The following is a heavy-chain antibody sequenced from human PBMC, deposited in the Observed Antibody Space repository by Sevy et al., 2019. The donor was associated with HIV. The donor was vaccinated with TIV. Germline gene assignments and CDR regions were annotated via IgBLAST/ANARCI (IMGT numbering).Heavy chain of an antibody. D-gene: IGHD6-13*01. Sequence: GGCLRLSCSASGFAFETYPMHWVRQAPGKGLEWVSGITWNSGNTGYADSVKGRFIVSRDNAKESLFLQMDSLRPDDTAVYFCTREDRPRIAAAGGYFDLWGQGTLVTVSS. V-gene: IGHV3-9*01. CDR2: ITWNSGNT. CDR3: TREDRPRIAAAGGYFDL. J-gene: IGHJ4*02. CDR1: GFAFETYP.